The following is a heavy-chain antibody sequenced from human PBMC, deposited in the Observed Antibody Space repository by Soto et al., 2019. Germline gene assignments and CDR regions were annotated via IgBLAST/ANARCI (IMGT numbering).Heavy chain of an antibody. J-gene: IGHJ6*02. CDR1: GFSITSPGMS. CDR3: ARSIRGPRKFNGMDV. Sequence: SGPTLVNPTETLTLTCTFSGFSITSPGMSVSWIRQPPGRALEWLALIERDDGDKYYSTSLKTRLTISKDTRKNQVVLTMANMDPADTAAYYCARSIRGPRKFNGMDVWGQGTTVTV. CDR2: IERDDGDK. D-gene: IGHD1-20*01. V-gene: IGHV2-70*13.